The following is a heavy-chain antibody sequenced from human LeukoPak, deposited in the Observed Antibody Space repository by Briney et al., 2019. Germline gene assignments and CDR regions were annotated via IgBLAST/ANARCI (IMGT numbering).Heavy chain of an antibody. CDR2: MKHDGTEK. V-gene: IGHV3-7*04. Sequence: PGGSLRLSCAASGFTLSNYWMNWVRQAPGKRLEWVANMKHDGTEKSYVDSVKGRLTISRYDAKNSLYLQMNSLGAEDTARYYCARSPYNGSCGPFDYWGQGTLVTVSS. J-gene: IGHJ4*02. D-gene: IGHD1-26*01. CDR3: ARSPYNGSCGPFDY. CDR1: GFTLSNYW.